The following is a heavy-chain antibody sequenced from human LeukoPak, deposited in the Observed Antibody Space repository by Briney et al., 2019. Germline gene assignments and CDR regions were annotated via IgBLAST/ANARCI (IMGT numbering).Heavy chain of an antibody. Sequence: GASVKVSCKASGYTFTSYYMHWVRQAPGQGLEWMGIINPSGGSTSYAQKFQGRVTMTRDTSTSTVCMELSSLRSEDTAVYYCARGIIAAAGTDPGFDYWGQGTLVTVSS. CDR3: ARGIIAAAGTDPGFDY. J-gene: IGHJ4*02. CDR2: INPSGGST. CDR1: GYTFTSYY. V-gene: IGHV1-46*01. D-gene: IGHD6-13*01.